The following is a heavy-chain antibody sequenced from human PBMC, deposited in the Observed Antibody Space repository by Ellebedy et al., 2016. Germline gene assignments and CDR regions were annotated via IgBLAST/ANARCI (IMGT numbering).Heavy chain of an antibody. CDR3: RQGHYADY. CDR2: ISGDGDDR. V-gene: IGHV3-23*01. J-gene: IGHJ4*02. Sequence: GGSLRLXXVASGFTFGNFFMSWVRQAPGGGLEWVSTISGDGDDRHFADSVKGRFTISRDNSKHTVYLQMNSLRVEDTAVYYCRQGHYADYWGRGTLVTVSS. CDR1: GFTFGNFF.